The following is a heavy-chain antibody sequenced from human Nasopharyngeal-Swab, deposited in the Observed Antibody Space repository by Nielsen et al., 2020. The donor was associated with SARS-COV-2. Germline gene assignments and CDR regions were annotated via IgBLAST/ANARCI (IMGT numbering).Heavy chain of an antibody. J-gene: IGHJ4*02. Sequence: GGSLRLSCAASGFTFDDYAMHWVRQAPGKGLEWVSGISWNSGSLGYADSVKGRFTISRDNAKNSLYLQMNSLRAEDTALYYCAKGTGYDILTGFPHVWGQGTLVTVSS. CDR3: AKGTGYDILTGFPHV. D-gene: IGHD3-9*01. CDR2: ISWNSGSL. CDR1: GFTFDDYA. V-gene: IGHV3-9*01.